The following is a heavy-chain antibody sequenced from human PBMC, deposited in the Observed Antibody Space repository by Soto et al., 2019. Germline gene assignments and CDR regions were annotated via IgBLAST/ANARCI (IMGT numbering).Heavy chain of an antibody. CDR3: AKDIRGGEPGGDYYGMDV. CDR1: GFTFDDYA. J-gene: IGHJ6*02. D-gene: IGHD3-16*01. Sequence: SLKISCAASGFTFDDYAMHWVRQAPGKGLEWVSGISWNSGSIGYADSVKGRFTISRDNAKNSLYLQMNSLRAEDTALYYCAKDIRGGEPGGDYYGMDVWGQGTTVTVSS. CDR2: ISWNSGSI. V-gene: IGHV3-9*01.